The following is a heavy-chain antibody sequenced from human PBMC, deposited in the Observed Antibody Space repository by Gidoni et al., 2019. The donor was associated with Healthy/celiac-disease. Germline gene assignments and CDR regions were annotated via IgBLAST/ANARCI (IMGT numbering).Heavy chain of an antibody. CDR3: ARDLGGYFPFDY. CDR1: GFTFSSYG. V-gene: IGHV3-33*01. CDR2: IWYDGSNK. Sequence: QVQLVESGGGVVQPGRSLRLSCAASGFTFSSYGMHWVRQAPGKGLEWVAVIWYDGSNKYYADSVKGRFTISRDNSKNTLYLQMNSLRAEDTAVYYCARDLGGYFPFDYWGQGTLVTVSS. D-gene: IGHD3-10*01. J-gene: IGHJ4*02.